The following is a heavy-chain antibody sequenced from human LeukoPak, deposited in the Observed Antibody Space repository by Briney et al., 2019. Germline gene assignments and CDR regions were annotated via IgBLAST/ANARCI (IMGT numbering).Heavy chain of an antibody. CDR3: ARDRYSGSHDY. CDR2: IIPIFGTA. CDR1: GGTFSRYA. D-gene: IGHD1-26*01. Sequence: GSLVKVTCRDGGGTFSRYAISWVRQAPGKGNEWMGGIIPIFGTANYAQKFQGRVTITTDESTSTAYMELSSLRSEDTAVYYCARDRYSGSHDYWGQGTLVTVSS. J-gene: IGHJ4*02. V-gene: IGHV1-69*05.